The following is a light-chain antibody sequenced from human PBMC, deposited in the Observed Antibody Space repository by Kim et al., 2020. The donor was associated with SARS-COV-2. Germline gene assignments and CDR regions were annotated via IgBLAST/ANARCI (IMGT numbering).Light chain of an antibody. CDR3: QQYYNRPPCT. CDR1: QSVLTD. V-gene: IGKV3-15*01. J-gene: IGKJ2*02. Sequence: VSPGERATISCRASQSVLTDLAWYQQKPGQAPRLLSYAASTRATGVPARFSGSGSGTEFTLTISSLQSEDFAVYFCQQYYNRPPCTFGQGTKLEI. CDR2: AAS.